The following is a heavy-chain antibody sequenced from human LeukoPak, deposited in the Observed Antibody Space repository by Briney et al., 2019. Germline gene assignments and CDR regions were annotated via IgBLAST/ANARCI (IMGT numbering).Heavy chain of an antibody. Sequence: GASVKVSCKASGYTFTGYYMHWLRQAPGQGLQWMGWINPNSGGTILAQKFQGRVTMTRDTSIKTAYMDLTSLKSDDTAVYYCARGWGPTGLDYWGQGTLVTVS. CDR3: ARGWGPTGLDY. CDR1: GYTFTGYY. CDR2: INPNSGGT. J-gene: IGHJ4*02. D-gene: IGHD3-9*01. V-gene: IGHV1-2*02.